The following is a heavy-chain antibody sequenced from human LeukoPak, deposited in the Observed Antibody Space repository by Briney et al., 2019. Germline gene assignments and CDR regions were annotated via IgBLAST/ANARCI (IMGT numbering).Heavy chain of an antibody. D-gene: IGHD3-10*01. Sequence: PGGSLRLSCAASGFTFSSYAMSWVRQAPGKGLEWVSAISGSGGSTYYADSVKGRFTISRDNSKNTLYLQMNSLRAEDTAVYYCARGGRITMVRGVITHDAFDIWGQGTMVTVSS. J-gene: IGHJ3*02. CDR2: ISGSGGST. CDR1: GFTFSSYA. CDR3: ARGGRITMVRGVITHDAFDI. V-gene: IGHV3-23*01.